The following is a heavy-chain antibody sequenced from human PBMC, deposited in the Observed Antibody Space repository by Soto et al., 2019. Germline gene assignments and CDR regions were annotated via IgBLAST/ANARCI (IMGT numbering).Heavy chain of an antibody. J-gene: IGHJ6*02. Sequence: SETRSLTCTVPGGSIRNNYWSWIRPPPGKGIARIRYISDTGSTNYNPSLKSRVTISVDTSNNQFSLKLNSVTAADTAVYFCARDGGPGIAVAGYYFYDGMDVWGQGTTVTVSS. CDR1: GGSIRNNY. CDR2: ISDTGST. V-gene: IGHV4-59*01. CDR3: ARDGGPGIAVAGYYFYDGMDV. D-gene: IGHD6-19*01.